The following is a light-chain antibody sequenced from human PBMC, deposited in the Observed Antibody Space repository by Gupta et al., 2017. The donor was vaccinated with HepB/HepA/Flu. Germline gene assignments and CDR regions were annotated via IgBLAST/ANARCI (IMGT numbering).Light chain of an antibody. CDR3: AAGDDSRNGYV. Sequence: QSFLPQPLSASGTPGQRVTISFSGDNSNVGSNTVDWYQQHPGTAPKLVIYSNNRRASGVPDRVSGSKSGTSVTVAISGLQTEDEADYYCAAGDDSRNGYVFGSGTKVTVL. J-gene: IGLJ1*01. V-gene: IGLV1-44*01. CDR2: SNN. CDR1: NSNVGSNT.